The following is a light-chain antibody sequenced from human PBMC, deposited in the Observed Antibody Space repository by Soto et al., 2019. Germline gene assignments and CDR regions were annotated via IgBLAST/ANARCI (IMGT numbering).Light chain of an antibody. CDR3: QQYNNWPPSII. J-gene: IGKJ5*01. CDR2: DAS. V-gene: IGKV1D-13*01. CDR1: QGISSA. Sequence: AIQLTQSPSSLSASVGDRVTITCRASQGISSALAWYQQKPGKAPKLLVYDASSLESGVPSRFSGSGSGTDFTLTISSLQPEDFATYYCQQYNNWPPSIIFGQGTRLEIK.